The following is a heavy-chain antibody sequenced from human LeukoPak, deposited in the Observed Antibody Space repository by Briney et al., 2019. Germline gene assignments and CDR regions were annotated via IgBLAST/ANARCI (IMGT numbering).Heavy chain of an antibody. V-gene: IGHV2-5*02. D-gene: IGHD3-22*01. J-gene: IGHJ4*02. CDR2: IYWDDDK. Sequence: SGPTLVKPPQTLTLTCTFSGFSLSTGGVGVGWIRQPPGKALEWLALIYWDDDKRYNPSLKSRLTITKDTSKNQVVLTMTNMDPVDTATYYCAHRLLTMIVVSAGPFDYWGQGTLVTVSS. CDR3: AHRLLTMIVVSAGPFDY. CDR1: GFSLSTGGVG.